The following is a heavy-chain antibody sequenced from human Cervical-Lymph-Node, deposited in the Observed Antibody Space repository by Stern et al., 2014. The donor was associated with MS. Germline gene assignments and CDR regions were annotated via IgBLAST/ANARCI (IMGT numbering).Heavy chain of an antibody. Sequence: VQLVESGAEGKKPGSSVKVACKASGGTFSSYAISWVRQAPGQGLEWMGGIIPIFGTANYAQKFQGRVTITADESTSTAYMELSSLRPEDTAVYYCARGELKEGLVRGMDVWGQGTTVTVSS. D-gene: IGHD1-26*01. V-gene: IGHV1-69*01. CDR1: GGTFSSYA. CDR3: ARGELKEGLVRGMDV. J-gene: IGHJ6*02. CDR2: IIPIFGTA.